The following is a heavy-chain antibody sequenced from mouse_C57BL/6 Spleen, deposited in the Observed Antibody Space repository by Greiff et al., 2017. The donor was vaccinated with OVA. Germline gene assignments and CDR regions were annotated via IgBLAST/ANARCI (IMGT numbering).Heavy chain of an antibody. V-gene: IGHV2-2*01. CDR2: IWSGGST. D-gene: IGHD2-4*01. CDR1: GFSLTSYG. CDR3: ARREDYDYSFAY. Sequence: VMLVESGPGLVQPSQSLSITCTVSGFSLTSYGVHWVRQSPGKGLEWLGVIWSGGSTDYNAAFISRLSISKDNSKSQVFFKMNSLQADDTAIYYCARREDYDYSFAYWGQGTLVTVSA. J-gene: IGHJ3*01.